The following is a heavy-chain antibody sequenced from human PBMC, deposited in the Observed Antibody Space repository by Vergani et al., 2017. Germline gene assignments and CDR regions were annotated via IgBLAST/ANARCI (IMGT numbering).Heavy chain of an antibody. CDR3: ARDRGENIVATTTGAYYFDY. CDR2: INPSGGST. D-gene: IGHD5-12*01. V-gene: IGHV1-46*01. Sequence: QVPLVQSGAEVKKPGASVKVSCKASGYTFTSYYLHWVRQAPGQGLEWMGIINPSGGSTSYAQKFQGRVTMTRDTSTSTVYMELSSLRSEDTAVYYCARDRGENIVATTTGAYYFDYWGQGTLVTVSS. J-gene: IGHJ4*02. CDR1: GYTFTSYY.